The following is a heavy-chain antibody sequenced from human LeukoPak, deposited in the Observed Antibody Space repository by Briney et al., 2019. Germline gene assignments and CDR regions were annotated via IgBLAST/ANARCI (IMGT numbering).Heavy chain of an antibody. J-gene: IGHJ4*02. Sequence: SVKVSCKASGGTFSSYAISWVRQAPGQGLGWMGGIIPIFGTANYAQKFQGRVTITADKSTSTAYMELSSLRSEDTAVYYCARDQGSSGWYSVDYWGQGTLVTVSS. CDR3: ARDQGSSGWYSVDY. CDR1: GGTFSSYA. V-gene: IGHV1-69*06. D-gene: IGHD6-19*01. CDR2: IIPIFGTA.